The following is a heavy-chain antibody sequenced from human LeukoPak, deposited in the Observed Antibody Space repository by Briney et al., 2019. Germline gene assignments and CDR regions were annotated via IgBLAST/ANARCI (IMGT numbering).Heavy chain of an antibody. V-gene: IGHV3-53*04. Sequence: GGSLRLSCAASGFTVSSNYMSWVRQAPGKGLEWVSVINSGGSTYYADSVKGRFTISRHNSKNTLYLQMNSLRAEDTAVYYCARDSNLGYYYGMDVWGQGTTVTVSS. CDR1: GFTVSSNY. J-gene: IGHJ6*02. CDR3: ARDSNLGYYYGMDV. CDR2: INSGGST.